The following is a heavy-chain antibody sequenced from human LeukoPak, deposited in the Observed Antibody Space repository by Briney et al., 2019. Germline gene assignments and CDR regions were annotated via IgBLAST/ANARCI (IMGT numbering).Heavy chain of an antibody. CDR2: ISDNDGST. CDR1: GFTFSSYG. Sequence: GGSLRLSCAASGFTFSSYGMSWVRQAPGKGLEWVSVISDNDGSTDYADSVKGRFTISRDNSKNTLYLQMNSLRAEDTAVYYCAKDLRRASMVRGSKSNYFDYWGQGTLVTVSS. CDR3: AKDLRRASMVRGSKSNYFDY. J-gene: IGHJ4*02. D-gene: IGHD3-10*01. V-gene: IGHV3-23*01.